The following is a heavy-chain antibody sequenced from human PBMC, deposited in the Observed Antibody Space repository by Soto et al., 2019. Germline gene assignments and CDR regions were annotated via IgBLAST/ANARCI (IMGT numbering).Heavy chain of an antibody. CDR1: GGSINTGGYS. D-gene: IGHD3-16*01. CDR3: ARQGEGFDY. J-gene: IGHJ4*02. V-gene: IGHV4-30-2*01. Sequence: QLQLQESGSGLVKPSQTLSLTCAVSGGSINTGGYSWSWIRQPPGKGLEWIGYIYHSGSTYYDPSLKSRVTRSLDRSQNQFSLKLSSVTAADTAVYYCARQGEGFDYWGQGIVVTVSS. CDR2: IYHSGST.